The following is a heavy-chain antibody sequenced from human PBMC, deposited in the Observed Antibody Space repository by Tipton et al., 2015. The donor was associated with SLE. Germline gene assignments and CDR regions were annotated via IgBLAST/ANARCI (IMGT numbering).Heavy chain of an antibody. V-gene: IGHV4-61*01. Sequence: TLSLTCTVSGGSVSSGSYYWSWIRQPPGKGLEWIGYIYYSGSTNYNPSLKSRVTISVDTSKNQFSLKLTSVTAADTAVYFCARIKWFGESNWFDPWGQGTLVTVST. CDR2: IYYSGST. CDR1: GGSVSSGSYY. D-gene: IGHD3-10*01. J-gene: IGHJ5*02. CDR3: ARIKWFGESNWFDP.